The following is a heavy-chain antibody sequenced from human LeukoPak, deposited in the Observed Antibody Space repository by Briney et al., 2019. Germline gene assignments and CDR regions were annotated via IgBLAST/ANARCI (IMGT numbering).Heavy chain of an antibody. CDR3: ATSRIGRLGELSLCDY. CDR1: GYTLTELS. V-gene: IGHV1-24*01. J-gene: IGHJ4*02. Sequence: GASVKVSCKVSGYTLTELSMHWVRQAPGKGLEWMGGFDPEDGETIYAQKFQGRVTMTEDTSTDTAYRELSSLRSEDTAVYYCATSRIGRLGELSLCDYWGQGTLVTVSS. CDR2: FDPEDGET. D-gene: IGHD3-16*02.